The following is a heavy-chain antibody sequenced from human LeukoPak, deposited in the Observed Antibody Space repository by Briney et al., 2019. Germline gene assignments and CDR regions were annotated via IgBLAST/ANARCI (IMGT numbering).Heavy chain of an antibody. Sequence: GGSLRLSCAASGFTFSSYNMNWVRQAPGKGLEWVSSISSSSNYIYYADSVKGRFTISRDNAKNSLYLQMKSLRAEDTAVYYCARGKTSQNIVTRKTYNWFDPWGQGTLVTVSS. CDR1: GFTFSSYN. J-gene: IGHJ5*02. V-gene: IGHV3-21*01. D-gene: IGHD2/OR15-2a*01. CDR2: ISSSSNYI. CDR3: ARGKTSQNIVTRKTYNWFDP.